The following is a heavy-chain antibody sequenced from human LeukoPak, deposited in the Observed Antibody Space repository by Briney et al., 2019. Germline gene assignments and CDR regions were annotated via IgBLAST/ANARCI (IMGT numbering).Heavy chain of an antibody. CDR3: ARGTVNLVDTTYDAFDI. Sequence: GGSLRLSCAASAFTFSNYAMHWVRQAPGKGLEWVAVIWSDGSNKNYADSVKGRFTISRDNSKNTLYLQMDSLRAEDTAVYYCARGTVNLVDTTYDAFDIWGQGTRVTVSS. D-gene: IGHD5-12*01. J-gene: IGHJ3*02. V-gene: IGHV3-33*01. CDR2: IWSDGSNK. CDR1: AFTFSNYA.